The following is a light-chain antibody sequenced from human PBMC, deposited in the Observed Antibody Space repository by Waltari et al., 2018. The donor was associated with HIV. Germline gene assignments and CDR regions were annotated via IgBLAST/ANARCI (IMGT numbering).Light chain of an antibody. CDR2: EVN. CDR1: SSDDGSYNR. Sequence: QSALTQPPSVSGSPGQSVSISCPGSSSDDGSYNRVSWYQQPPGTAPKLIIYEVNNRPSGVPDRFAGSQSGNTASLTISGLQAEDEADYYCSLYTGTTNVLFGGGTKLTVL. CDR3: SLYTGTTNVL. J-gene: IGLJ2*01. V-gene: IGLV2-18*01.